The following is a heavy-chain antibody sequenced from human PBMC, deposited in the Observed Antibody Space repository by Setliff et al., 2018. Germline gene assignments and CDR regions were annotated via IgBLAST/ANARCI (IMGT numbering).Heavy chain of an antibody. V-gene: IGHV1-18*01. CDR2: ISTYNGNT. Sequence: RASVKVSCKASGYTFTSYGISWVRQAPGQGLEWMGWISTYNGNTNYAQKLQGRVTMTTDTSTSTAYMELRSLRSDDTAVYYCARTYCGGDCYPSPFDYWGRGTLVTVSS. J-gene: IGHJ4*02. CDR1: GYTFTSYG. CDR3: ARTYCGGDCYPSPFDY. D-gene: IGHD2-21*02.